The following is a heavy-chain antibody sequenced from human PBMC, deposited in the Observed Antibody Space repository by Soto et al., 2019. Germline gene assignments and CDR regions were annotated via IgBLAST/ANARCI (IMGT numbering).Heavy chain of an antibody. J-gene: IGHJ4*02. Sequence: EVQLLESGGGLVQPGGSLRLSCAASGFTFSSYAMNWVRQAPGKGLEWVSVISGSDGSTYYADSVKGRFTISRDKSKTTLTLQMNTLKAEDTAVYYCARRSSSWYFNYWGQGTLVTVSS. CDR2: ISGSDGST. CDR1: GFTFSSYA. V-gene: IGHV3-23*01. D-gene: IGHD6-13*01. CDR3: ARRSSSWYFNY.